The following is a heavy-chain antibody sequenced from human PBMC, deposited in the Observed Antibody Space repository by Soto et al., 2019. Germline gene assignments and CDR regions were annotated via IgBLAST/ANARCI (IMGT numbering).Heavy chain of an antibody. CDR3: VKDESISWYSGHFRH. J-gene: IGHJ1*01. V-gene: IGHV3-74*01. CDR1: GFTFSRYW. D-gene: IGHD6-13*01. Sequence: GSLRLSCAASGFTFSRYWMNWVRQSPGKGLMWVSRISPDGDSKSYADSVEGRFTVSRDNAKNTLYLQMNSLRAEDAVMYHCVKDESISWYSGHFRHWGQGTLVTVPQ. CDR2: ISPDGDSK.